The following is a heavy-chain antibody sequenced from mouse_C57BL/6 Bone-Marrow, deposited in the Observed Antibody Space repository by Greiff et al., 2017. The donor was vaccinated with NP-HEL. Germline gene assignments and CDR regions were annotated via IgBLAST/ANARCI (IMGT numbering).Heavy chain of an antibody. CDR2: ISSGCSTI. Sequence: EVKLMESGGGLVKPGGSLKLSCAASGFTFSDYGMHWVRQAPEKGLEWVAYISSGCSTIYYADTVKGRFTISRDNAKNTLFLQMTSLRSEDTAMYYCARATALAMDYWGQGTSVTVSS. J-gene: IGHJ4*01. V-gene: IGHV5-17*01. CDR3: ARATALAMDY. CDR1: GFTFSDYG. D-gene: IGHD3-2*01.